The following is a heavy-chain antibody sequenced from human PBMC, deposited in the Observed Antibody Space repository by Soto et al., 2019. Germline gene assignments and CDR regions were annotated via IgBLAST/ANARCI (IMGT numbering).Heavy chain of an antibody. CDR3: ARAGRSSYFDL. Sequence: EVQLVESGGGLVQPGGSLRLSCAASGFTFSTYWMHWVRQAPGKGLVWVSRINSDGADTNYAASVRGRFTISRDNAKNTLHLQMKSPRAEDRAVYDCARAGRSSYFDLWGRGTLVTVSS. D-gene: IGHD1-26*01. CDR1: GFTFSTYW. V-gene: IGHV3-74*01. J-gene: IGHJ2*01. CDR2: INSDGADT.